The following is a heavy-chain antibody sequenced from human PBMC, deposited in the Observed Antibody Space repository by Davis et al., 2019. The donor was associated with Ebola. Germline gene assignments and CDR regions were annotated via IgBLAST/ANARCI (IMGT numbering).Heavy chain of an antibody. J-gene: IGHJ4*02. CDR3: AKVSCSTTSCYDY. Sequence: GESLKISCAASGFTFNSYAMNWVRQAPGKGLEWVSGISDSGDSTYYADSVKGRFTVSRDNSENTLYLQMNSLTVEDTAVYFCAKVSCSTTSCYDYWGQGTLVTVSS. CDR2: ISDSGDST. CDR1: GFTFNSYA. D-gene: IGHD2-2*01. V-gene: IGHV3-23*01.